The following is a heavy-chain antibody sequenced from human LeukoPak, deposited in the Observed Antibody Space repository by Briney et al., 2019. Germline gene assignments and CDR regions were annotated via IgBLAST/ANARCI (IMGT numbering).Heavy chain of an antibody. CDR3: ARDAQRGFDYSNSLEY. CDR1: GFIYSHYG. CDR2: IWSDGSNR. Sequence: PGGSLRLSCAASGFIYSHYGMHWVRQAPGKGLEWVAVIWSDGSNRFYAGSVKGRFTISRDNSQNTLFLQMKSLRAEDTAMYYCARDAQRGFDYSNSLEYWGHGTLVTVSS. V-gene: IGHV3-33*01. J-gene: IGHJ4*01. D-gene: IGHD4-11*01.